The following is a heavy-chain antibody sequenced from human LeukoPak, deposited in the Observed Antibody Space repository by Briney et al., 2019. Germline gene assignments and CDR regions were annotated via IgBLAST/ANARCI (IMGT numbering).Heavy chain of an antibody. CDR2: INPNSGGT. CDR3: ARDRTSIPAAILAY. D-gene: IGHD2-2*02. J-gene: IGHJ4*02. CDR1: GYTFTGYY. Sequence: VASVKVSCKASGYTFTGYYMHWVRQAPGQGLEWMGWINPNSGGTNYAQKFQGRVTMTRDTSISTAYMELSRLRSDDTAVYYCARDRTSIPAAILAYWGQGTLVTVSS. V-gene: IGHV1-2*02.